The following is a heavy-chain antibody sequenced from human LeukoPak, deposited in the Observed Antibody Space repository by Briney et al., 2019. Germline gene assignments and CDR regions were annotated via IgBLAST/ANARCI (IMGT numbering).Heavy chain of an antibody. D-gene: IGHD3-10*01. CDR3: ARHGGVVRGEGSDAFDI. Sequence: SETLSLTCTVSGGSISSGSYSWSWIRQPAGKGLEWIGRIYISGSTNYNPSLNSRVTISIDTSKNQFSLKLNSVTAADTAVYYCARHGGVVRGEGSDAFDIWGQGTMVTVSS. J-gene: IGHJ3*02. V-gene: IGHV4-61*02. CDR2: IYISGST. CDR1: GGSISSGSYS.